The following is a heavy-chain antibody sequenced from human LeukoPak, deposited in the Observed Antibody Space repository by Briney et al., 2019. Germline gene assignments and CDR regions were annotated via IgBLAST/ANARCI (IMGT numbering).Heavy chain of an antibody. V-gene: IGHV4-59*08. CDR1: GGSISSYY. Sequence: SETLSLTCTVSGGSISSYYWSWIRQPPGKGLEWIGYIYYSGSTNYNPSLKSRVTISVDTSKNQFSLKLSSVTAADTAVYYCARHKGSALRYGDCDHYFDYWGQGTLVTVSS. J-gene: IGHJ4*02. CDR3: ARHKGSALRYGDCDHYFDY. CDR2: IYYSGST. D-gene: IGHD4-17*01.